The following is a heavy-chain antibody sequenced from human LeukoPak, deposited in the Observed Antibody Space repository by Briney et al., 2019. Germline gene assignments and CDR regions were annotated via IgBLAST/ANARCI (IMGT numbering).Heavy chain of an antibody. CDR3: ARVTSGWYSQPNWFDP. J-gene: IGHJ5*02. V-gene: IGHV4-38-2*02. CDR1: GYSISSGYY. D-gene: IGHD6-19*01. CDR2: IYHSGRT. Sequence: SETLSLTCTVTGYSISSGYYWGWIRQPPGKGLEWIGSIYHSGRTFYNPSLKSRVTISVDTSKNQFSLKLTSVTAADTAVYYCARVTSGWYSQPNWFDPWGQGTLVIVSS.